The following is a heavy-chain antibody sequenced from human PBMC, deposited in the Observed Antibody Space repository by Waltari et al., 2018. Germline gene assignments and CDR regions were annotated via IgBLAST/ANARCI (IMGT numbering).Heavy chain of an antibody. CDR3: ARYVVVTALDY. CDR2: ISSSSSYI. D-gene: IGHD2-21*02. Sequence: EVQLVESGGGLVKPGGSLSLSCAASGFTFSSYSMNWFRQAPGKGLEWVSSISSSSSYIYYADSVKGRFTISRDNAKNSLYLQMNSLRAEDTAVYYCARYVVVTALDYWGQGTLVTVSS. CDR1: GFTFSSYS. V-gene: IGHV3-21*01. J-gene: IGHJ4*02.